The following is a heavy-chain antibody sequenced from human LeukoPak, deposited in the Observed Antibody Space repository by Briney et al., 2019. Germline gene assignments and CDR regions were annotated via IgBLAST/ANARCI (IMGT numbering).Heavy chain of an antibody. D-gene: IGHD6-13*01. CDR1: GGSISSYY. Sequence: SETLSLTCTVSGGSISSYYWSWIRQPPGKGLEWIGYIYYSGSTNYNPSLKSRVTISVDTSKNQFSLKLSSVTAAGTAVYYCASLPRIAAAGTGYWGQGTLVTVSS. CDR3: ASLPRIAAAGTGY. J-gene: IGHJ4*02. V-gene: IGHV4-59*01. CDR2: IYYSGST.